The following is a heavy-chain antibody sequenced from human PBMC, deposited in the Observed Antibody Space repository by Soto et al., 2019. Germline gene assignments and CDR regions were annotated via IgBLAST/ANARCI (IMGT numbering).Heavy chain of an antibody. D-gene: IGHD3-22*01. CDR2: IYFSGST. J-gene: IGHJ4*02. Sequence: SETLSLTCTVSGGSISSSSYYWGWIRQPPRKGLEWFGSIYFSGSTYSNQSLKSRVTISVDTSKNQFSLKLSSVTAADTAVYYYAGLKSYHTSDYLVHWGEGPRVTVSP. CDR1: GGSISSSSYY. V-gene: IGHV4-39*01. CDR3: AGLKSYHTSDYLVH.